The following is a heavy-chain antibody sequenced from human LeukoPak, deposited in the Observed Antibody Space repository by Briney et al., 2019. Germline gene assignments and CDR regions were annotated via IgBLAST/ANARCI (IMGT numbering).Heavy chain of an antibody. D-gene: IGHD3-3*01. CDR2: IIPIFGTA. J-gene: IGHJ4*02. Sequence: GASVKVSCKASGGTFSSYAISWVRQAPGQGLEWMGGIIPIFGTANYAQKLQGRVTMTTDTSTSTAYMELRSLRSDDTAVYYCARARYDFWSGYYTYWGQGTLVTVSS. CDR1: GGTFSSYA. V-gene: IGHV1-69*05. CDR3: ARARYDFWSGYYTY.